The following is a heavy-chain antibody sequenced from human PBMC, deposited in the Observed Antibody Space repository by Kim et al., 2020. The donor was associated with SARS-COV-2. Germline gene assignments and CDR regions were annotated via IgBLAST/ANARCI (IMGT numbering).Heavy chain of an antibody. CDR1: GGSFSGYY. V-gene: IGHV4-34*01. CDR2: INHSGST. Sequence: SETLSLTCAVYGGSFSGYYWSWIRHPPGKGLEWIGEINHSGSTNYNPSLKSRVTISVDTSKNQFSLKLSSVTAADTAVYYCARSGPVWYYYYYMDVWGKG. D-gene: IGHD1-26*01. J-gene: IGHJ6*03. CDR3: ARSGPVWYYYYYMDV.